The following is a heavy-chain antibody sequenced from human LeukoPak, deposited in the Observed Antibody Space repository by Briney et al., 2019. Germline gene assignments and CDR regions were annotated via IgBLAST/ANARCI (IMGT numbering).Heavy chain of an antibody. Sequence: ASVKVSCKASGYTFTSYGISWVRQAPGQGLEWMGWISAYNGNTNYAQKLQGRVTLTTDTSTSTAYMELRSLSSDATAVYYCARGLQPLASVVFPSDYWGQGTLVTVSS. CDR2: ISAYNGNT. CDR1: GYTFTSYG. J-gene: IGHJ4*02. CDR3: ARGLQPLASVVFPSDY. D-gene: IGHD1-1*01. V-gene: IGHV1-18*01.